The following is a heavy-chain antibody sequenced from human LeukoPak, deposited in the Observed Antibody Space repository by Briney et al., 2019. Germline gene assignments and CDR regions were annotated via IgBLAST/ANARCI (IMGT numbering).Heavy chain of an antibody. CDR1: GYSISSGYY. CDR2: ICHSRST. Sequence: SETLSLTCAVSGYSISSGYYWGWLRQPPGKRLECIGSICHSRSTYYNPSLKSRVTISVDTSKNQFSLKLSSVNAADTAVYYCARLGYCSGVLPCPGSYFDYWGQGTLVTVSS. CDR3: ARLGYCSGVLPCPGSYFDY. J-gene: IGHJ4*02. D-gene: IGHD2-15*01. V-gene: IGHV4-38-2*01.